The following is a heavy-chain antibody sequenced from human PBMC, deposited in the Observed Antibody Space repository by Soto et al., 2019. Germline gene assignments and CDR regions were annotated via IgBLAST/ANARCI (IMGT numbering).Heavy chain of an antibody. CDR2: IYYSGST. CDR1: GGSISSSSYY. J-gene: IGHJ4*02. V-gene: IGHV4-39*01. CDR3: ARPNAGWNSHFDY. D-gene: IGHD1-7*01. Sequence: QLQLQESGPGLVKPSETLSLTCTVSGGSISSSSYYWGWIRQPPGKGLEWSGSIYYSGSTYYNPSLKSRVTISVDTSKNQCSLKLTSVTASDTAVYYCARPNAGWNSHFDYWGQGTLVTVSS.